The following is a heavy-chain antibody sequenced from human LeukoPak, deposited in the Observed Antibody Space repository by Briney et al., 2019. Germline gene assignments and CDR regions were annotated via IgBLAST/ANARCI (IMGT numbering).Heavy chain of an antibody. V-gene: IGHV3-74*01. Sequence: GGSLRLSCAASGFTFSSYWMHWVRQAPGKGLVWVSRINSDGSSTSYADSVKGRFTISRDNAKNTLYLQMNSLRAEDPAVYYCAREAWELQHDYWGQGTLVTVSS. CDR1: GFTFSSYW. D-gene: IGHD1-26*01. J-gene: IGHJ4*02. CDR3: AREAWELQHDY. CDR2: INSDGSST.